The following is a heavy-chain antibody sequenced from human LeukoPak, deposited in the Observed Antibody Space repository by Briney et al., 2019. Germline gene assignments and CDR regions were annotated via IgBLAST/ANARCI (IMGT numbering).Heavy chain of an antibody. Sequence: SETLSLTCAVSGYSISSGYYWGWIRQPPGKGLEWIGSIYHSGSTYYNPSPKSRVTISVDTSKNQFSLKLSSVTAADTAVYYCASIWYSSGWYVDYFDYWGQGTLVTVSS. CDR2: IYHSGST. V-gene: IGHV4-38-2*01. CDR1: GYSISSGYY. D-gene: IGHD6-19*01. J-gene: IGHJ4*02. CDR3: ASIWYSSGWYVDYFDY.